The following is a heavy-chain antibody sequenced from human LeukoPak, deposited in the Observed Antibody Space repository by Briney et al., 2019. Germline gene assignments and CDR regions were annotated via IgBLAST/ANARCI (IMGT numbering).Heavy chain of an antibody. V-gene: IGHV4-59*12. D-gene: IGHD3-10*01. Sequence: SETLSLTCTVSGGSISSYYWSWIRQPPGKGLEWIGYIYYSGSTNYNPSLKSRVTISVDTSKNQFSLKLSSVTAADTAMYYCAVGDYYGSGSYPNWFDPWGQGTLVTVSS. J-gene: IGHJ5*02. CDR2: IYYSGST. CDR3: AVGDYYGSGSYPNWFDP. CDR1: GGSISSYY.